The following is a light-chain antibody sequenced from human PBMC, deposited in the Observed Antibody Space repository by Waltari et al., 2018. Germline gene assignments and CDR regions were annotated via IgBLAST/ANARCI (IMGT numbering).Light chain of an antibody. CDR2: EVS. J-gene: IGLJ2*01. V-gene: IGLV2-8*01. CDR1: SSDSHDYNL. Sequence: QAALTQSPSVSGSPGQSVTISCTGTSSDSHDYNLVPWYQQYPDKVPKLMTYEVSKRPSGVSDRFSSSQSGNTASLTISGLQPEDEADYYCASFASSNSYIFGGGTRLTVL. CDR3: ASFASSNSYI.